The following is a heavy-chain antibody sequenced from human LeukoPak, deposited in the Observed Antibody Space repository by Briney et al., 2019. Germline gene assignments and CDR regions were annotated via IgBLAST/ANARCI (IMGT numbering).Heavy chain of an antibody. CDR1: GGSISSSNW. Sequence: SGTLSLTCAVSGGSISSSNWWSWVRQPPGKGLEWIGEINHSGNTNYNPSLKSRVTISGDTSKNQFSLKLSSVTAADTAVYYCASRDPENYDTRCWGQGTLVTVSS. CDR2: INHSGNT. CDR3: ASRDPENYDTRC. D-gene: IGHD3-22*01. J-gene: IGHJ4*02. V-gene: IGHV4-4*02.